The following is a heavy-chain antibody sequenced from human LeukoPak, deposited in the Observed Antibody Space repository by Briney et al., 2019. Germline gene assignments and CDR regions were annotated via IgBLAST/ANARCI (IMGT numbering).Heavy chain of an antibody. CDR2: INTNTGNP. J-gene: IGHJ4*02. V-gene: IGHV7-4-1*02. Sequence: APVKVSCKASGYTFTSYAMNWVRQAPGQGLEGMGWINTNTGNPTYAQGFTGRFVFSLDTSVSTAYLQISSLKAEDTAVYYCARDPPRGYSGYDLFSDYWGQGTLVTVSS. CDR3: ARDPPRGYSGYDLFSDY. CDR1: GYTFTSYA. D-gene: IGHD5-12*01.